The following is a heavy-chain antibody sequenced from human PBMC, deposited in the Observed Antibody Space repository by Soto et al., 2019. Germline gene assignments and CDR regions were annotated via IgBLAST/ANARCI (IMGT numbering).Heavy chain of an antibody. V-gene: IGHV3-7*05. J-gene: IGHJ3*02. Sequence: DVQLTASGGGLVQPGGSLRLSCGASGFSFGSDWMAWVRQAPGKGLEWVANIRKDGSQEHYADSVRGRFSVSRDNAKDPLSLQIDSLRLEDTAVYYGTRDANYRDDSAYYDVFDIWGQGTMVTVSS. CDR1: GFSFGSDW. D-gene: IGHD3-16*01. CDR3: TRDANYRDDSAYYDVFDI. CDR2: IRKDGSQE.